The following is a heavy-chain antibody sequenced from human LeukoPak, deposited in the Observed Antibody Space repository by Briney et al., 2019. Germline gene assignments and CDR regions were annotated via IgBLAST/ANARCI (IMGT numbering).Heavy chain of an antibody. V-gene: IGHV1-18*01. CDR2: ISAYNGNT. CDR3: ARDSVDGSGTYYNDSPDY. J-gene: IGHJ4*02. D-gene: IGHD3-10*01. CDR1: GHTFSSYG. Sequence: GASVKVSCKASGHTFSSYGISWVRQAPGQGLEWMGWISAYNGNTDYAQNLRGRLIMTTDTSTSTAYMELRSLRSDDTAVYYCARDSVDGSGTYYNDSPDYWGQGTLVTVSS.